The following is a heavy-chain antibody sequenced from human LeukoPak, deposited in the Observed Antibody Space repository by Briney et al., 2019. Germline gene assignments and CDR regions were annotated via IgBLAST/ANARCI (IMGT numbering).Heavy chain of an antibody. V-gene: IGHV1-18*01. CDR2: ISAYNGNT. Sequence: ASVKVSCKASGYTFTSYGISWVRQAPGQGLEWMGWISAYNGNTNYAQKLQGRVTMTTDTSTSTAYMELRSLRSDDTAVYYCARDYGDYELDNWFDPWGQGSLVTVSS. CDR1: GYTFTSYG. J-gene: IGHJ5*02. CDR3: ARDYGDYELDNWFDP. D-gene: IGHD4-17*01.